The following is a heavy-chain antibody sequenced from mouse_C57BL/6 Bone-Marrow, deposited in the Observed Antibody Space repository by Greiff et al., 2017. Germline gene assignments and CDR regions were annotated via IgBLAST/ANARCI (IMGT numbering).Heavy chain of an antibody. D-gene: IGHD1-1*01. Sequence: QVQLQQSGPELVKPGASVKISCKASGYAFSSSWMNWVKQRPGKGLEWIGRIYPGDGDTNYNGKFKGKATLTADKSSSTAYMELRSLTSEDSAVYFCARSYYGSSDFDYWGQGTTLTVSS. CDR2: IYPGDGDT. V-gene: IGHV1-82*01. CDR3: ARSYYGSSDFDY. J-gene: IGHJ2*01. CDR1: GYAFSSSW.